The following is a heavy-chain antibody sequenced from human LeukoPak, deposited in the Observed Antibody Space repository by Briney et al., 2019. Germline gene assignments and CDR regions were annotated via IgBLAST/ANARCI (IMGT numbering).Heavy chain of an antibody. CDR2: IHSSGTT. CDR1: GVSMNYYF. D-gene: IGHD5-18*01. Sequence: SETLSLTCTVSGVSMNYYFWNWIRQPAGEGLQWIGRIHSSGTTNYNPSLKSRVTMSIDMSKNQFSLRLTSVTAADTAVYYCTRGQKYISGYTVTELGSGYFDYWGQGTLVTVSS. V-gene: IGHV4-4*07. J-gene: IGHJ4*02. CDR3: TRGQKYISGYTVTELGSGYFDY.